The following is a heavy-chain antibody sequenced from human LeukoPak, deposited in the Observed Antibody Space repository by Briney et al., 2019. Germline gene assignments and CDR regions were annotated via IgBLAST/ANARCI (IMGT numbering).Heavy chain of an antibody. CDR3: ARGGYDSSVY. J-gene: IGHJ4*02. CDR2: IYYSGSTT. CDR1: GGSISSYY. D-gene: IGHD3-22*01. V-gene: IGHV4-59*01. Sequence: SETLSLTCTVSGGSISSYYWSWIRQPPGKGLEWIGYIYYSGSTTNYNPSLKSRVTISVDTSKNQFSLNLSSVTAADTAVYYCARGGYDSSVYWGQGTLVTVSS.